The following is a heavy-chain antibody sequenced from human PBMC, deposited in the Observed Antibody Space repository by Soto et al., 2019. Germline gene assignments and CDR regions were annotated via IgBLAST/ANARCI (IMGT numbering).Heavy chain of an antibody. J-gene: IGHJ5*02. CDR2: ISGNTGKA. Sequence: ASVKVSCKASGYTFINYGVSWVRQAPGQGLEWMGWISGNTGKANYAQNLQGRVTMTTDTSTNTAYMELRSLRSDDTAVYYCARDWIGSNTRRQNCFAPRGQGTLV. CDR3: ARDWIGSNTRRQNCFAP. D-gene: IGHD2-2*01. V-gene: IGHV1-18*01. CDR1: GYTFINYG.